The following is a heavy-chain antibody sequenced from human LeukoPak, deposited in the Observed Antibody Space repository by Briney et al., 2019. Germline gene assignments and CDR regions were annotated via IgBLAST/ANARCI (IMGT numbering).Heavy chain of an antibody. CDR3: AKDRYTTGRPLDY. J-gene: IGHJ4*02. CDR2: ISSDGGNK. V-gene: IGHV3-30*18. Sequence: GGSLRLSCAASGFTFSSCAMHWIRQAPGKGLEWVAVISSDGGNKHYVDSVKGRFTISRDNSKNTLFLQMDSLTGDDTAVYHCAKDRYTTGRPLDYWGLGTLVTVSS. D-gene: IGHD3-16*02. CDR1: GFTFSSCA.